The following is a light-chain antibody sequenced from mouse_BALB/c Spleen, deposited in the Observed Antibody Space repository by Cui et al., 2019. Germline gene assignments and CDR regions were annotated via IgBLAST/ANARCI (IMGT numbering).Light chain of an antibody. Sequence: QAVVVPQSAPTTSPGETVTLTCRSSTGAVTTSNYANWVQEKPDHLFTGLIGGTNNRAPGVSARFSGSLIGDKAALTITGAQTEDEAIYFCALWYSNHWVFGGGTKLTVL. J-gene: IGLJ1*01. CDR2: GTN. CDR1: TGAVTTSNY. V-gene: IGLV1*01. CDR3: ALWYSNHWV.